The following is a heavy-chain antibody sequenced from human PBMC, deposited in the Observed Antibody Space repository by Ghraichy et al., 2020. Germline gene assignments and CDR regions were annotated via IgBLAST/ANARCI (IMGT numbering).Heavy chain of an antibody. V-gene: IGHV3-64D*09. Sequence: GGSLRLSCSASGFTISSYAMHWVRQAPGKGLEYVSAISSNGGSTYYADSVKGRFTISRDNSKNTLYLQMSSLRAEDTAVYYCVKGYDSSGYYQKNWFDPWGQGTLVTVSS. CDR1: GFTISSYA. J-gene: IGHJ5*02. CDR3: VKGYDSSGYYQKNWFDP. CDR2: ISSNGGST. D-gene: IGHD3-22*01.